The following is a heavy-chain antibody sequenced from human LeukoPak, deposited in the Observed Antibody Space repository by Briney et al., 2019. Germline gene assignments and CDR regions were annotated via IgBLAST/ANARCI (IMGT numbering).Heavy chain of an antibody. J-gene: IGHJ3*02. CDR2: IITIFGTA. CDR3: ARRTRREALDAFDI. D-gene: IGHD1-1*01. Sequence: SVTLSCKVSGGTFSSYAISWVRQAPGQGLEWMGGIITIFGTANYAQKFQGRVTITADESTSTAYMELSSLRSEDTAVYYCARRTRREALDAFDIWGQGTMVTVSS. V-gene: IGHV1-69*13. CDR1: GGTFSSYA.